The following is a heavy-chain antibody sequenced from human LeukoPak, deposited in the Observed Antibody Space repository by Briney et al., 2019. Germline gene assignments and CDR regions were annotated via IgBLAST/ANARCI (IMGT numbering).Heavy chain of an antibody. Sequence: SETLSLTCAVYGGSFSGYYWSWIRQPPGKGLQWIGSIYYSGSTYYNPSLKSRVTISLDTSKSQFSLKLTSVTAADTAVYYCARVGSGSYQRATVDVWGKGTTVTVSS. CDR1: GGSFSGYY. J-gene: IGHJ6*04. D-gene: IGHD3-10*01. CDR3: ARVGSGSYQRATVDV. V-gene: IGHV4-34*01. CDR2: IYYSGST.